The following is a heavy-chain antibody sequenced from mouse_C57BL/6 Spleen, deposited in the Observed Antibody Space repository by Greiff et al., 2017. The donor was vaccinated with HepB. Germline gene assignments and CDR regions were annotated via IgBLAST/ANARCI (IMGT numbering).Heavy chain of an antibody. CDR1: GYTFTSYW. V-gene: IGHV1-64*01. Sequence: VQLQQSGAELVKPGASVKLSCKASGYTFTSYWMHWVKQRPGQGLEWIGMIHPNSGSTNYNEKFKSKATLTVDKSSRTAYMQLSSLTSEDSAVYYCARGYDYDFYAMDYWGQGTSVTVSS. D-gene: IGHD2-4*01. CDR2: IHPNSGST. CDR3: ARGYDYDFYAMDY. J-gene: IGHJ4*01.